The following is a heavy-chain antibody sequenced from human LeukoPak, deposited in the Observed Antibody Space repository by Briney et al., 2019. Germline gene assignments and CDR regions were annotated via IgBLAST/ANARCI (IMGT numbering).Heavy chain of an antibody. D-gene: IGHD2-15*01. Sequence: ASVKVSCKASGYTFTGYYMHWVRQAPGQGLEWMGWINPNNGGTNYAQKFHGRVTMTRDTSIDTAYMELSRLKPDDTAVYYCARGYCSGGDCYELDYWGQGTLATVAS. CDR2: INPNNGGT. V-gene: IGHV1-2*02. J-gene: IGHJ4*02. CDR3: ARGYCSGGDCYELDY. CDR1: GYTFTGYY.